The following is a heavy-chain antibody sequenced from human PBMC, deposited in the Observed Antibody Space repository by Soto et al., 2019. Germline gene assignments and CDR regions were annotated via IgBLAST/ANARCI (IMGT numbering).Heavy chain of an antibody. CDR1: GFTFSNYA. Sequence: EVLLLESGGGLVQPGGSLRLSCAASGFTFSNYAMSWVRQAPGKGLEWVGRVKNRASGYITEYAASVQGRFTVSRDDSKKSVSLQMNSLKTEDTAVYYCVGESFYRLDYWGQGMVVTVFS. V-gene: IGHV3-72*01. D-gene: IGHD3-16*01. J-gene: IGHJ4*02. CDR3: VGESFYRLDY. CDR2: VKNRASGYIT.